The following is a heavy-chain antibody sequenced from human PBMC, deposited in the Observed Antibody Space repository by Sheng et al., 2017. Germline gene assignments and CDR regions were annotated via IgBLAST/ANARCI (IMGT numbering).Heavy chain of an antibody. V-gene: IGHV3-33*01. CDR1: GFTFSSYG. CDR3: ARDLEFGVSYYLDY. CDR2: IWYDGSNK. J-gene: IGHJ4*02. D-gene: IGHD3-16*01. Sequence: QVQLVESGGGVVQPGRSLRLSCAASGFTFSSYGMHWVRQAPGKGLEWVAVIWYDGSNKYYADSVKGRFTISRDNSKNTLYLQMNSLRAEDTAVYYCARDLEFGVSYYLDYWGQGTLVT.